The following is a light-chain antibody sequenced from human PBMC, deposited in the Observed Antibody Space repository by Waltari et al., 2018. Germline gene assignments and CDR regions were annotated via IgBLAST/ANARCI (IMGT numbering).Light chain of an antibody. Sequence: DIVMTQSPDSLAAPLGEWATINCKSSQSLLYDIDNKDYLAWYQQKPGQPPKLLIHWASTRESGVPDRFSGSGSGTDFTLTISSLQADDVAVYYCQQYLRAPRTFAQGTGLEIK. CDR3: QQYLRAPRT. CDR2: WAS. CDR1: QSLLYDIDNKDY. J-gene: IGKJ2*02. V-gene: IGKV4-1*01.